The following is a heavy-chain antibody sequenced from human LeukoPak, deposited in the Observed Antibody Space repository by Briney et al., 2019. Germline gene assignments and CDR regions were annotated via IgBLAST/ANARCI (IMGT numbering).Heavy chain of an antibody. Sequence: ASVKVSCKASGYTFIRYGITWVRQAPGQGLEWMGWISAYNGNTHYAQKFQGRVTMTTDTSTSTAYMELRSLRSDDTAAYYCARVAVPRDYMDVWGKGTTVTVSS. V-gene: IGHV1-18*01. CDR3: ARVAVPRDYMDV. D-gene: IGHD2-2*01. CDR2: ISAYNGNT. CDR1: GYTFIRYG. J-gene: IGHJ6*03.